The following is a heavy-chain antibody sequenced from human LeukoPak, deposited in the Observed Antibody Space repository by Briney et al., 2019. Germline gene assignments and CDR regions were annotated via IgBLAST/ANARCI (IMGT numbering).Heavy chain of an antibody. CDR1: GDSFINYW. CDR2: IYPGNSDT. Sequence: GESLKISCKGSGDSFINYWIAWVRQMPGKGLGWMGIIYPGNSDTLYNPSFQGQVTISVDKSISTAYLQWSSLQASDTAMYYCARHPRIPRERRHYYYYMDVWGKGTTVTVSS. V-gene: IGHV5-51*01. J-gene: IGHJ6*03. CDR3: ARHPRIPRERRHYYYYMDV. D-gene: IGHD1-1*01.